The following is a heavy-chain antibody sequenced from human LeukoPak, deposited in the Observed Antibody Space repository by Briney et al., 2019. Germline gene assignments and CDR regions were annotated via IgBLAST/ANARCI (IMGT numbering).Heavy chain of an antibody. CDR2: INAGNGNT. CDR3: ARDGHSSSWYEDAFDI. J-gene: IGHJ3*02. Sequence: GASVNVSCKASGYTFTSYGISWVRQAPGQGLEWMGWINAGNGNTKYSQKFQGRVTITRDTSVSTAYMELSSLRSEDTAVYYCARDGHSSSWYEDAFDIWGQGTMVTVSS. D-gene: IGHD6-13*01. V-gene: IGHV1-3*01. CDR1: GYTFTSYG.